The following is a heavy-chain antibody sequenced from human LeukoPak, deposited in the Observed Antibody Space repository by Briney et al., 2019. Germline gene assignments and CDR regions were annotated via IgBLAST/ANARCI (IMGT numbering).Heavy chain of an antibody. Sequence: PSETLSLTCAVYGGSFTDYYWSWIRQPPGKGLEWIGEINHSRSTNYNASLKSRVTMSVDTSKNEISLKLTSVTAADTAVYYCARDTYYYDSSGYYGSYYYGMDVWGQGTTVTVSS. CDR3: ARDTYYYDSSGYYGSYYYGMDV. D-gene: IGHD3-22*01. J-gene: IGHJ6*02. CDR1: GGSFTDYY. CDR2: INHSRST. V-gene: IGHV4-34*01.